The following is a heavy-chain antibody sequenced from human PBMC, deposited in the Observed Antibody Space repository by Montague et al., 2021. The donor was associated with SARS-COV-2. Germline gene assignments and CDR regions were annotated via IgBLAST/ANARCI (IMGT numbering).Heavy chain of an antibody. CDR2: VHYSRRP. Sequence: SETLSLTCSVSGDSISSSSYNWVWIRQPPGKGLEWIGSVHYSRRPYYNPSLKSRVTIYVDTSKNQLSLTLISVTAADTAVYYCTRHVHMTWPEPSPGFDYWGQGTLVTVSS. J-gene: IGHJ4*02. CDR1: GDSISSSSYN. V-gene: IGHV4-39*01. CDR3: TRHVHMTWPEPSPGFDY. D-gene: IGHD1-1*01.